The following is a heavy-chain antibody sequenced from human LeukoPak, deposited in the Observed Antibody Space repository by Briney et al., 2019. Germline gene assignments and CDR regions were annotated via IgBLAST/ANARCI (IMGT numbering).Heavy chain of an antibody. CDR1: GFTFSSYA. Sequence: PGGSLRLSCAASGFTFSSYAMSWVRQAPGEGLEWVSAISGSGGSTYYADSVKGRFTISRDNSKNTLYLQMNSLRAEDTAVYYCAKGGVCQLLGDYWGQGTLVTVSS. V-gene: IGHV3-23*01. CDR2: ISGSGGST. J-gene: IGHJ4*02. D-gene: IGHD2-2*01. CDR3: AKGGVCQLLGDY.